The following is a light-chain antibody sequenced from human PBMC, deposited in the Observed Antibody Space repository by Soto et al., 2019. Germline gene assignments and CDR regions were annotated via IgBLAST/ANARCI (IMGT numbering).Light chain of an antibody. CDR1: SSDIGSNY. Sequence: QSVLTQPPSASGTPGQRVTISCSGGSSDIGSNYVYWYQQLPGTAPKVVIYSNNQRPSGVPDRFSGSKSGTSASLAISGLRAEDEADYYCSTWDYSLSGPVFGGGTKLTVL. CDR2: SNN. V-gene: IGLV1-47*02. CDR3: STWDYSLSGPV. J-gene: IGLJ3*02.